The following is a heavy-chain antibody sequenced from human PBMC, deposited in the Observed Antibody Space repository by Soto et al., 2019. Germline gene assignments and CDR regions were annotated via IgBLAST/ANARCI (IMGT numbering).Heavy chain of an antibody. CDR3: ARQIVGVTFDY. CDR1: GDTISTGGYS. V-gene: IGHV4-30-2*01. J-gene: IGHJ4*01. D-gene: IGHD1-26*01. Sequence: SETLSLTCGVSGDTISTGGYSWAWIRQPPGKALEWIGHTYHSGNPYYNPSLKSRVIISVDRSKNQFSLKVSSVTAADTAVYFCARQIVGVTFDYWGHGTLVTSPQ. CDR2: TYHSGNP.